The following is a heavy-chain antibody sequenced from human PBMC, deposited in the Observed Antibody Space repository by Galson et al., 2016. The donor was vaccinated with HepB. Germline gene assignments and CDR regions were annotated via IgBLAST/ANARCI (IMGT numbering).Heavy chain of an antibody. V-gene: IGHV3-7*01. CDR3: WSGYTSGI. CDR2: INEDGSRT. J-gene: IGHJ3*02. CDR1: GFRFSAYW. D-gene: IGHD6-19*01. Sequence: SLRLSCAASGFRFSAYWLAWVRQAPGKGLEYVANINEDGSRTHYLDSAKGRFTISRDNAKNSVALQMDSLRADDTALYYCWSGYTSGIWGHGTRVTVSS.